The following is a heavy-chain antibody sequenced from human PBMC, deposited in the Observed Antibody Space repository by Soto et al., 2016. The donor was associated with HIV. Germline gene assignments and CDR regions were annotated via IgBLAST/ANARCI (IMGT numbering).Heavy chain of an antibody. J-gene: IGHJ4*02. CDR1: GFTFSSYW. Sequence: EVQLVESGGALVQPGGSLRLSCGVSGFTFSSYWMHWVRQAPGKGLVWVSRINSDGSSTTYADSVKGRFTISRDNAKNTLYLQMNSLRAEDTAMYYCARALYSSSWYEDYWGQGTLVTVSS. D-gene: IGHD6-13*01. CDR3: ARALYSSSWYEDY. CDR2: INSDGSST. V-gene: IGHV3-74*03.